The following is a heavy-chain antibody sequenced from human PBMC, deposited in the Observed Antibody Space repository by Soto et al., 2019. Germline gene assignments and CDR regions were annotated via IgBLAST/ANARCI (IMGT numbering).Heavy chain of an antibody. Sequence: QLQLQESGSGLVKPSQTLSLTCAVSGGSISSGGYSWSWIRQPPGKGLEWIGYIYHSGSTYYNPSLQGRVTISVDRSKNQFSLKPSSVTAADTAVYYCAAGGGLPRYYWGQGTLVTVSS. CDR2: IYHSGST. V-gene: IGHV4-30-2*01. D-gene: IGHD5-12*01. CDR3: AAGGGLPRYY. CDR1: GGSISSGGYS. J-gene: IGHJ4*02.